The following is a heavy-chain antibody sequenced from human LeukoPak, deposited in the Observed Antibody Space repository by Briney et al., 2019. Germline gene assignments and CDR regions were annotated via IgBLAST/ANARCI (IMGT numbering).Heavy chain of an antibody. CDR3: ARGLTTHYYYYYYMDV. D-gene: IGHD4/OR15-4a*01. CDR1: GFTFSTSW. CDR2: ISSSGSTI. J-gene: IGHJ6*03. Sequence: GGSLRLSCAVSGFTFSTSWMHWVRQAPGKGLEWVSYISSSGSTIYYADSVKGRFTISRDNAKNSLYLQMNSLRAEDTAVYYCARGLTTHYYYYYYMDVWGKGTTVTVSS. V-gene: IGHV3-48*04.